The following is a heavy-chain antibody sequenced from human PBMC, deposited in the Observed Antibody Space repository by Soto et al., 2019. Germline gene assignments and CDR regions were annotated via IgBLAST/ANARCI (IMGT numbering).Heavy chain of an antibody. CDR3: ARAPEAYDILTGYYYDAFDI. D-gene: IGHD3-9*01. J-gene: IGHJ3*02. CDR1: GFTFSSYS. Sequence: GGSLRLSCAASGFTFSSYSMNWVRQAPGKGLEWVSSISSSSSYIYYADSVKGRFTISRDNAKNSLYLQMNSLRAEDTAVYYCARAPEAYDILTGYYYDAFDIWGQGTMVTVSS. V-gene: IGHV3-21*01. CDR2: ISSSSSYI.